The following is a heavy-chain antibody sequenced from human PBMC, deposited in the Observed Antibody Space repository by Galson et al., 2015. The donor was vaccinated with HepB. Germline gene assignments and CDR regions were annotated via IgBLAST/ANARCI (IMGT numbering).Heavy chain of an antibody. Sequence: SLRLSCAASGFTFSSYSMNWVRQAPGKGLEWVSYISSSSSTIYYADSVKGRFTISRDNAKNSQYLQMNSLRAEDTAVYYCARDDPGGYYGMDVWGQGTTVTVSS. J-gene: IGHJ6*02. CDR3: ARDDPGGYYGMDV. V-gene: IGHV3-48*04. CDR1: GFTFSSYS. CDR2: ISSSSSTI. D-gene: IGHD4-23*01.